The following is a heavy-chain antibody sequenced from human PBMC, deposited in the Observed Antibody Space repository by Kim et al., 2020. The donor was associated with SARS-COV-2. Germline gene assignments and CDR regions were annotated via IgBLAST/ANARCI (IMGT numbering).Heavy chain of an antibody. J-gene: IGHJ4*02. Sequence: YADSVKGRFTISRDNSKNTLYLQMNSLRAEDTAVYYCAREGVVPAAAFDYWGQGTLVTVSS. CDR3: AREGVVPAAAFDY. V-gene: IGHV3-33*01. D-gene: IGHD2-2*01.